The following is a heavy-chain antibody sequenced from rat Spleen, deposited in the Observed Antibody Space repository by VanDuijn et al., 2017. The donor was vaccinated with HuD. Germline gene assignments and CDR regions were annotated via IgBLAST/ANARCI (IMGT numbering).Heavy chain of an antibody. Sequence: QVQLKESGPGLVQPSQTLSLTCTVSGFSLTNNGVHWVRQPPGKGLEWMGGLWGDGSTDYNSALKSRLSISRDTSKSQVFLKMNSRQPDDTAIYFGTRRGIITTTFDHWGQGVMVTVSS. V-gene: IGHV2-1*01. CDR2: LWGDGST. J-gene: IGHJ2*01. CDR1: GFSLTNNG. CDR3: TRRGIITTTFDH. D-gene: IGHD1-10*01.